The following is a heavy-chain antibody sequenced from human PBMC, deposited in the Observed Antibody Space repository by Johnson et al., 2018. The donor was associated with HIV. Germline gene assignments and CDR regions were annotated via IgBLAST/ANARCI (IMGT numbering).Heavy chain of an antibody. CDR1: GFTVSSNY. J-gene: IGHJ3*02. D-gene: IGHD1-26*01. CDR2: SGSGGST. CDR3: ARGCGSRSGSPCYDPFDI. Sequence: VQLVESGGGLIQPGGSLRLSCAASGFTVSSNYMSWVRQAPGKGLEWVSAISGSGGSTYYADSVKGRFTISRDNSKNTLYLQMNSLRAEDTAVYYCARGCGSRSGSPCYDPFDIWGQGTMVTVSS. V-gene: IGHV3-53*01.